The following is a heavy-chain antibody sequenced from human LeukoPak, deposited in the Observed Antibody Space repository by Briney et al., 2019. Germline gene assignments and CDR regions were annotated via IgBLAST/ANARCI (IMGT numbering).Heavy chain of an antibody. CDR2: IYHSGSS. D-gene: IGHD3-10*01. Sequence: SETLSLTCDVSGGSITNSKWWTWLRQPPGKGLEWIGEIYHSGSSNYNPSLRSRVTISVDKSKNQFSLKLYSVTAADTALYYCAGKEFGTQNFDFWGQGTLVTVSS. CDR1: GGSITNSKW. J-gene: IGHJ4*02. CDR3: AGKEFGTQNFDF. V-gene: IGHV4-4*02.